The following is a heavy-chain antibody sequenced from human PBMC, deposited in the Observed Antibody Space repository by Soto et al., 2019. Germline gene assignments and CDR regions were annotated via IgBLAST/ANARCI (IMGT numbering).Heavy chain of an antibody. J-gene: IGHJ5*02. CDR3: ARDQGYYDSGGYYFP. CDR1: GYTFTRYA. V-gene: IGHV1-3*01. CDR2: INAANGNT. Sequence: QVQLVQSGAEVKKPGASVKVSCKASGYTFTRYAIHWVRQAPGQRLEWMGWINAANGNTKYSQKFQGRVTITRDTSASTANMELSSLRSEDTAVYYCARDQGYYDSGGYYFPWGQGTLVTVSS. D-gene: IGHD3-22*01.